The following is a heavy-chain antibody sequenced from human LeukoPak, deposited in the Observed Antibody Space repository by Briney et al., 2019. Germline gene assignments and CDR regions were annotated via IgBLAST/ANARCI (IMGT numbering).Heavy chain of an antibody. D-gene: IGHD3-10*01. Sequence: SGGSLRLSCAASGFTFSNYGMRWVRQAPGKGLEWVAFIRYDGGNKYYADSVKGRFTISRDNSKNTLYLQMDSLRAEDTAVYYCAKEPLVRGPFDYWGQGTLVTVSS. CDR3: AKEPLVRGPFDY. CDR1: GFTFSNYG. V-gene: IGHV3-30*02. CDR2: IRYDGGNK. J-gene: IGHJ4*02.